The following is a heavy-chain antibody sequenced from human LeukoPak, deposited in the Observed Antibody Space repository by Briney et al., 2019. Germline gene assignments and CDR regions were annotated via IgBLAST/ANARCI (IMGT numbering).Heavy chain of an antibody. D-gene: IGHD3-3*01. CDR1: GFTFSNAW. J-gene: IGHJ4*02. Sequence: PGGSLRLSCAASGFTFSNAWMSWVRQAPGKGLEWVGRIKSKTDGGTTDYAAPVKGRFTISRDDSKNTLYLQMNSLKTEDTAVYYCTRGSGVGYFDYWGQGTLVTVSS. V-gene: IGHV3-15*01. CDR3: TRGSGVGYFDY. CDR2: IKSKTDGGTT.